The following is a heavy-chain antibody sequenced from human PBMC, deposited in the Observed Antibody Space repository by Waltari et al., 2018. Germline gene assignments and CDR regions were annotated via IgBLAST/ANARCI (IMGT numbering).Heavy chain of an antibody. CDR3: ARWPLLLWFREGAFDI. CDR2: INPNSGGT. CDR1: GYTFTGYY. J-gene: IGHJ3*02. D-gene: IGHD3-10*01. V-gene: IGHV1-2*02. Sequence: QVQLVQSGAEVKKPGASVKVSCKASGYTFTGYYMHWVRQAPGQGLEWMGWINPNSGGTNYAQKFQGRVTMTRDTSISTAYMELSRLRSDDTAVYYCARWPLLLWFREGAFDIWGQGTMVTVSS.